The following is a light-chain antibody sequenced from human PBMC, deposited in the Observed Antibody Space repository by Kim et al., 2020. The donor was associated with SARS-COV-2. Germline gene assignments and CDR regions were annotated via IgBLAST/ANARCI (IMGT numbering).Light chain of an antibody. V-gene: IGKV3-15*01. Sequence: SPGERATLSCRASQSVSSNLAWYQQKPGQAPRLLIYGASTRATGIPARLSGSGSGTEFTLTISSMQYEDFAVYYCQQYNNWPPWTFGQGTKVDIK. CDR1: QSVSSN. CDR2: GAS. J-gene: IGKJ1*01. CDR3: QQYNNWPPWT.